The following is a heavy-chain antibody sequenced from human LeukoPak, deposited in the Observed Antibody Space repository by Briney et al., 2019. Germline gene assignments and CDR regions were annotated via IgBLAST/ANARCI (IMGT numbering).Heavy chain of an antibody. J-gene: IGHJ5*02. CDR2: IYYSGST. V-gene: IGHV4-59*01. D-gene: IGHD5-12*01. CDR3: ARDRGYRSNWFDP. CDR1: GGSISSYY. Sequence: PSETLSLTCTVSGGSISSYYWSWIRQPPGRGLEWIGYIYYSGSTNYNPSLKSRVTISVDTSKNQFSLKLSPVTAADTAVYYCARDRGYRSNWFDPWGQGTLVTVSS.